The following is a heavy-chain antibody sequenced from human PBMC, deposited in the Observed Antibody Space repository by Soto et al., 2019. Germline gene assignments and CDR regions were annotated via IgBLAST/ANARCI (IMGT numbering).Heavy chain of an antibody. V-gene: IGHV1-18*04. J-gene: IGHJ5*01. Sequence: ASVKVSCKASGYTSADFGISWVRQAPGQGLEWMGWVSGNNGASNPAPKVQGRITMTLDTSTGVSYMALRSLRSDDTAVYYCVRDQKYFRVNGNWFDSWGQGTLVTVSS. CDR2: VSGNNGAS. CDR1: GYTSADFG. D-gene: IGHD2-2*01. CDR3: VRDQKYFRVNGNWFDS.